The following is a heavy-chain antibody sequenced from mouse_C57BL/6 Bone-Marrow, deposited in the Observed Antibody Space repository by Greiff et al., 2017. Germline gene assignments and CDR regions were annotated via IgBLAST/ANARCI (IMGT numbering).Heavy chain of an antibody. V-gene: IGHV1-64*01. CDR3: SRGSYYYGRWDV. CDR1: GYTFTSYW. J-gene: IGHJ1*03. CDR2: IHPNSGST. D-gene: IGHD1-1*01. Sequence: QVQLQQPGAELVKPGASVKLSCKASGYTFTSYWMHWVKQRPGQGLEWIGMIHPNSGSTNYNEKFKSKATLTVDKSSSTAYMQLSSLTSEDSAVYYCSRGSYYYGRWDVWGTGTTVTVSS.